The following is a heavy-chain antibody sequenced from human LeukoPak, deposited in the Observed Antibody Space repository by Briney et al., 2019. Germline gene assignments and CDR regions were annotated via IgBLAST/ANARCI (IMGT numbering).Heavy chain of an antibody. D-gene: IGHD6-13*01. J-gene: IGHJ4*02. CDR1: GFTFRSYA. CDR3: ARGSAQIAEDYFDH. V-gene: IGHV3-23*01. CDR2: MSASDAGT. Sequence: GGSLRLSCAAAGFTFRSYAMNWVRQGPGKGLEWVSTMSASDAGTYYADSVKGRFTISRDNAKNSLHLQMNSLRVEDTAVYYCARGSAQIAEDYFDHWGQGILVTVSS.